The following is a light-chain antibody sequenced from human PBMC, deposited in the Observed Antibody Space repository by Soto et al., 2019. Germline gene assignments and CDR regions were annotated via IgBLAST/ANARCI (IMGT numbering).Light chain of an antibody. CDR1: QSVSSSY. CDR2: GAS. J-gene: IGKJ2*01. Sequence: EIVLTQSPGTLSLSPGERATLSCRASQSVSSSYLAWYQQTPGQAPRLLIYGASSRATGLPDRFSGSGYGTDFTLTISRLEPEDFAVYYYQQYGSSPPYTFGQGTKLEIK. V-gene: IGKV3-20*01. CDR3: QQYGSSPPYT.